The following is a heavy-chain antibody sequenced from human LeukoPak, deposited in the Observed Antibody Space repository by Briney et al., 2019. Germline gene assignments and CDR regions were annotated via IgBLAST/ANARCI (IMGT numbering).Heavy chain of an antibody. Sequence: GRSLRLSCAASGFTFDDYAMHWVRQAPGKGLEWVSGISWNSGSIGYGDSVKGRFTISRDNAKNSLYLQMNSLRAEDTALYYCAKDMGDGYNRKGVDYWGQGTLVTVSS. D-gene: IGHD5-24*01. CDR1: GFTFDDYA. V-gene: IGHV3-9*01. CDR2: ISWNSGSI. J-gene: IGHJ4*02. CDR3: AKDMGDGYNRKGVDY.